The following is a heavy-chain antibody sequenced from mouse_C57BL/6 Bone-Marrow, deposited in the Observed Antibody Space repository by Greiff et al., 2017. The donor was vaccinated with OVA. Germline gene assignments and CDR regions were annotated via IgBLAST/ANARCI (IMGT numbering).Heavy chain of an antibody. V-gene: IGHV5-17*01. CDR2: ISSGSSTI. CDR3: ATQIYGNYLWYFDV. D-gene: IGHD2-1*01. J-gene: IGHJ1*03. CDR1: GFTFSDYG. Sequence: EVTLVESGGGLVKPGGSLKLSCAASGFTFSDYGMHWVRQAPEKGLEWVAYISSGSSTIYYADTVKGRFTISRDNAKNTLFLQMTSLRSEDTAMYYCATQIYGNYLWYFDVWGTGTTVTVSS.